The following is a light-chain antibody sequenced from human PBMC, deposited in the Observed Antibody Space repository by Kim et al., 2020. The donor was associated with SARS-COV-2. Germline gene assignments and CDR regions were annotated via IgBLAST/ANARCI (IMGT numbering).Light chain of an antibody. V-gene: IGKV1-12*01. Sequence: SASVGDRVTSTWRASKYISTYLAWYQQKSGKAPKLLIYGASTLQSGVPSRFSGSGSGTTFTLTISSLQPEDFATYFCQQAHTFPHTFGQGTKLEI. J-gene: IGKJ2*01. CDR3: QQAHTFPHT. CDR2: GAS. CDR1: KYISTY.